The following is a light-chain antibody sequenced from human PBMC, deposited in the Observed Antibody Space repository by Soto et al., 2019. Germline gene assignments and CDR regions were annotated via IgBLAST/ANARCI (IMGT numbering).Light chain of an antibody. CDR3: SSYTSSNTLYL. V-gene: IGLV2-14*01. CDR2: DVS. CDR1: SRDVGGYNY. J-gene: IGLJ1*01. Sequence: QSALTQPASVSGSPGQSITISCTGTSRDVGGYNYVSWYQLHPGKAPKLMIYDVSNRPSGVSSRFSGSKSGNTASLTISGLQAEDEADYYCSSYTSSNTLYLFGTGTKLTVL.